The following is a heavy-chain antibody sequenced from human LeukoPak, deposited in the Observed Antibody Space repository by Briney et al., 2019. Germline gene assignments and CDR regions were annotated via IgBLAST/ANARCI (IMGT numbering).Heavy chain of an antibody. Sequence: TSETLSLTCTVSGGSISTYYWSWIRQPGGKALEWIGRMYTSGSTNYNPSLKSRVTMSVDTSKNQFSLELSSVTAADTAVYYCARAVAGFYFDYWGQGTLVTVSS. CDR3: ARAVAGFYFDY. J-gene: IGHJ4*02. V-gene: IGHV4-4*07. CDR1: GGSISTYY. CDR2: MYTSGST. D-gene: IGHD6-19*01.